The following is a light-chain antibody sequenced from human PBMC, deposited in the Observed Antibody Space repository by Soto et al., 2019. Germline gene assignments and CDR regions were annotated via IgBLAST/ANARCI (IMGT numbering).Light chain of an antibody. J-gene: IGLJ2*01. CDR3: QAWDSSTVV. Sequence: YELTQPPSVSVSPGQTATITCSGDKLGDKFASWYQQKPGQSPALVIYQDTKRPSGIPERVSGSNSGNTATLTISGTQAMDEADYYCQAWDSSTVVFGGGTKLTVL. CDR1: KLGDKF. CDR2: QDT. V-gene: IGLV3-1*01.